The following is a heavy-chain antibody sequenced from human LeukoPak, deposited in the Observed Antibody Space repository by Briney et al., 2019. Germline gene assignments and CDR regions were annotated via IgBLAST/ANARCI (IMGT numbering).Heavy chain of an antibody. CDR2: IYYSGST. CDR3: ARDGLMITFGGVIVRDQYYFDY. V-gene: IGHV4-59*12. D-gene: IGHD3-16*02. Sequence: PSETLSLTCAVYDGSFSGYYWSWIRQPPGKGLEWIGYIYYSGSTNYNPSLKSRVTISVDTSKNQFSLKLSSVTAADTAVYYCARDGLMITFGGVIVRDQYYFDYWGQGTLVTVSS. J-gene: IGHJ4*02. CDR1: DGSFSGYY.